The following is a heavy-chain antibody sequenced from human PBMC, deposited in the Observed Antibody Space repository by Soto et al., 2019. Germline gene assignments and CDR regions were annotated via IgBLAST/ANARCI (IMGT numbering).Heavy chain of an antibody. D-gene: IGHD1-1*01. CDR3: AGALENPYFYYCLNV. CDR1: GFSFSSYG. J-gene: IGHJ6*02. CDR2: TTYDGGIK. Sequence: PGGSLRLSCAASGFSFSSYGMEWVRLAPGKRLEWVAATTYDGGIKHYVDSVKGRFTISRDNSKNTLYLQMNSLRVEDTATYYCAGALENPYFYYCLNVWGQGTTVTVSS. V-gene: IGHV3-30*03.